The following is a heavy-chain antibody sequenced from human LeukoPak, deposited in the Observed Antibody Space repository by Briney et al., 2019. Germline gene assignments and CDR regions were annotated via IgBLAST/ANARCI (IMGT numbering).Heavy chain of an antibody. Sequence: PGGSLRLSCTVSGFTFSIFEMNWVRQAPGKGLEWVAYITNSGSTIDYAHSVKGRFTISRDNARNSLYLQMSSLRAEDTAVYYCARARNNYDSSTFSALDYWGQRTLVTVSS. CDR1: GFTFSIFE. V-gene: IGHV3-48*03. CDR2: ITNSGSTI. D-gene: IGHD3-22*01. J-gene: IGHJ4*02. CDR3: ARARNNYDSSTFSALDY.